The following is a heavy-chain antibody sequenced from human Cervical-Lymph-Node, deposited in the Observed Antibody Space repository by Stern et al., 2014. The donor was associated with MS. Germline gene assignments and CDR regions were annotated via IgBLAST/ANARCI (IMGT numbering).Heavy chain of an antibody. CDR2: IYYSGST. Sequence: QLVQSGPGLVKSSETLSLTCTVSGGSISSSSYYWGWIRQPPGKGLEWIGTIYYSGSTYYNPSLKSRVPISVDPSRTQSPRKLSSVTAADTAVYYCARHGEDRLFYDFDYWGQGTLVTVSS. D-gene: IGHD3-9*01. CDR3: ARHGEDRLFYDFDY. J-gene: IGHJ4*02. CDR1: GGSISSSSYY. V-gene: IGHV4-39*01.